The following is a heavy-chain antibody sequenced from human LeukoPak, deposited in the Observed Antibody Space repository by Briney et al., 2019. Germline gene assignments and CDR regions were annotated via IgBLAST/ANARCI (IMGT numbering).Heavy chain of an antibody. CDR2: ITYSSRYI. V-gene: IGHV3-21*01. Sequence: GGSLRLSCAASGFTFHNHAMNWVRQAPGKGLEWVSSITYSSRYIYYADSVKGRFISSRDNTQNSLYLQMNSLRAEDTAVYYCARVSRDYGVLDSWGQGTLVTVSS. CDR3: ARVSRDYGVLDS. CDR1: GFTFHNHA. J-gene: IGHJ4*02. D-gene: IGHD4-17*01.